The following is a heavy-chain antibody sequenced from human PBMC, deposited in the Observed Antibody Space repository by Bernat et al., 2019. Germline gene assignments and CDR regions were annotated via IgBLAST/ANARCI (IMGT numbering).Heavy chain of an antibody. CDR1: GGSFSGYY. J-gene: IGHJ5*02. D-gene: IGHD2-2*01. Sequence: QVQLQQWGAGLLKPSETLSLTCAVYGGSFSGYYWSWIRQPPGKGLEWIGEINHSGSTNYNPSLKSRVTISVDTSKNQFSLKLSSETAADTAVYYCARGLVVVPAALSGWFDPWGQGTLVTVSS. CDR2: INHSGST. V-gene: IGHV4-34*01. CDR3: ARGLVVVPAALSGWFDP.